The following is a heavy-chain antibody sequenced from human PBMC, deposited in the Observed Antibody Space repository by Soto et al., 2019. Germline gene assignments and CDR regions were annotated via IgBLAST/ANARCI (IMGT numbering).Heavy chain of an antibody. J-gene: IGHJ5*02. Sequence: SETLSLTCAVYGGSFSGYYWSWIRQPPGKGLEWIGEINHSGSTNYNPSLKSRVTISVDTSKNQFSLKLSSVTAADTAVYYCARGGLSYYGSGRRNWFDPWGQGTLVTVSS. V-gene: IGHV4-34*01. CDR2: INHSGST. CDR3: ARGGLSYYGSGRRNWFDP. D-gene: IGHD3-10*01. CDR1: GGSFSGYY.